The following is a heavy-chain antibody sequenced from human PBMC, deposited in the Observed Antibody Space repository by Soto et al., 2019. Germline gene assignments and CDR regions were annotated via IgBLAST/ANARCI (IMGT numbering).Heavy chain of an antibody. CDR1: RVTFNTFA. J-gene: IGHJ4*02. CDR2: IIPVLGPA. V-gene: IGHV1-69*10. CDR3: ARAAKRYFDY. Sequence: SVKVSCKTSRVTFNTFAISWVRQAPGQGLEYMGGIIPVLGPANYAQRFQGRVTITADKSTSTAYLELSNLTSEDTAVYYCARAAKRYFDYWGQGTLVTVSS.